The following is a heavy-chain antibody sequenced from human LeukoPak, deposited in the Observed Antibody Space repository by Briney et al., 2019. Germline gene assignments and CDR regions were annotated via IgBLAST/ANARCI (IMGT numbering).Heavy chain of an antibody. Sequence: ASVKVSCKASGGTFSSYAISWVRQAPGQGLEWMGGIIPIFGTANYAQKFQGRVTITTDESTSTAYMELSSLRSEDTAVYYCASKAALVGHNWFDPWGQGTLVTVSS. CDR2: IIPIFGTA. J-gene: IGHJ5*02. CDR1: GGTFSSYA. V-gene: IGHV1-69*05. CDR3: ASKAALVGHNWFDP.